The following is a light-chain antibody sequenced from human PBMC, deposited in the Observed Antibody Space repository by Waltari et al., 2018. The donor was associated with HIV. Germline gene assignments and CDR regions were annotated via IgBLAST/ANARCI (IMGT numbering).Light chain of an antibody. CDR2: EVS. J-gene: IGLJ1*01. Sequence: QSALTQPPSVSGSPGQSVTISCTGTSNDVGVYNRVSWYQQSPATAPILIIYEVSNRPSGVPARFSGSKTGNTASLTISGLQAEDESDYFCSSYTSSATYVFGTGTKVTVL. V-gene: IGLV2-18*02. CDR1: SNDVGVYNR. CDR3: SSYTSSATYV.